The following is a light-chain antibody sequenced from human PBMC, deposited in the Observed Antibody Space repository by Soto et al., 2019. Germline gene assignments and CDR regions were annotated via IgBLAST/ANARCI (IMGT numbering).Light chain of an antibody. CDR2: GAS. J-gene: IGKJ4*01. V-gene: IGKV3-20*01. Sequence: EIVLTQSPGTLSLSPGERATLSCRASQIVSSIYLAWYQQKPVQAPRLLIYGASSRATGIPDRFSGSGSGTDFTLTISRLEPEDFAVYYCQQYGSSPLTFGGGTKVDNK. CDR3: QQYGSSPLT. CDR1: QIVSSIY.